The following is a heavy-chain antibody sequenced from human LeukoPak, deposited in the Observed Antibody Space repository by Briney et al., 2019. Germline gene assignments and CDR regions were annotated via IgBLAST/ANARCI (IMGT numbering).Heavy chain of an antibody. CDR3: ASDTYYYDSSGYGNDY. CDR2: ISGSGGST. Sequence: GGSLRLSCAASGFTFSSYAMSWVRQAPGKGLEWVSAISGSGGSTYYADSVKGRFTISRDNSKNTLYLQMNSLRAEDTAVYYCASDTYYYDSSGYGNDYWGQGTLVTVSS. J-gene: IGHJ4*02. D-gene: IGHD3-22*01. V-gene: IGHV3-23*01. CDR1: GFTFSSYA.